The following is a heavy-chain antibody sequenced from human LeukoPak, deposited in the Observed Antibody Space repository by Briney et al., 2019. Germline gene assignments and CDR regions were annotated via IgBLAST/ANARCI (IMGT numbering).Heavy chain of an antibody. CDR1: GFTFSSYW. CDR2: INSDGSST. D-gene: IGHD3-22*01. CDR3: ARDPLWEYYYDSSGYYTS. V-gene: IGHV3-74*01. J-gene: IGHJ4*02. Sequence: PGGSLRLSCAASGFTFSSYWMHWVRQAPGKGLVWVSRINSDGSSTSYADSVKGRFTISRDNAKNTLYLQMNSLRAEDTAVYYCARDPLWEYYYDSSGYYTSWGQGTLVTVSS.